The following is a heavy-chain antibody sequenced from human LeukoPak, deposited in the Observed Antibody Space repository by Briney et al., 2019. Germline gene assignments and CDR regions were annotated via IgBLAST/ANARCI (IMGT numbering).Heavy chain of an antibody. Sequence: PETLSLTCAVYGGSFSGYYWSWIRRPPGKGLEWIGEINHSGSTNYNPSLKSRVTISVDTSKNQFSLKLSSVTAADTAVYYCARTNSGWYFLTTIEDRRYFDYWGQGTLATVSS. J-gene: IGHJ4*02. D-gene: IGHD6-19*01. CDR1: GGSFSGYY. CDR3: ARTNSGWYFLTTIEDRRYFDY. CDR2: INHSGST. V-gene: IGHV4-34*01.